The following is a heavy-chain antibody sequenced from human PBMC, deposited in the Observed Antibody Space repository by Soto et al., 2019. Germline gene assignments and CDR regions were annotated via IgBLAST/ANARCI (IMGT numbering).Heavy chain of an antibody. V-gene: IGHV1-3*01. CDR1: GYTFTSYA. CDR2: INAGNGNT. CDR3: ASGSGSYWDYFDY. J-gene: IGHJ4*02. D-gene: IGHD1-26*01. Sequence: ASVKVSCKASGYTFTSYAMHWVRHAPGQRLEWMGWINAGNGNTKYSQKFQGRVTITRDTSASTAYMELSSLRSEDTAVYYCASGSGSYWDYFDYWGQGTLVTVSS.